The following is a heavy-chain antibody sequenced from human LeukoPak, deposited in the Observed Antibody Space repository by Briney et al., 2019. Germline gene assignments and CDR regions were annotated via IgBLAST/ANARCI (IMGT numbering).Heavy chain of an antibody. CDR3: ARSPRDSGWFDP. V-gene: IGHV1-2*02. D-gene: IGHD5-24*01. CDR2: INPNSGGT. J-gene: IGHJ5*02. CDR1: GYTFIGYY. Sequence: ASVKVSCKASGYTFIGYYMHWVRQAPGQGLEWMGWINPNSGGTNYAQKFQGRVTMTRDTSISTAYMELSRLRSDDTAVYYCARSPRDSGWFDPWGQGTLVTVSS.